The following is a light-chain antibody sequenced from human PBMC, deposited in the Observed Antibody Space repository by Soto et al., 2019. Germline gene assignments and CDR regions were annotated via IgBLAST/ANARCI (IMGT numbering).Light chain of an antibody. CDR3: QQYYSYLT. V-gene: IGKV1-8*01. CDR1: QGISSY. J-gene: IGKJ5*01. Sequence: AILITQSPPSLSSYTLDIVTITCRASQGISSYLAWYQQKPGKAPKLLIYAASTLQSGVPSRFSGSGSGTDFTLTISCLQSEDFATYYCQQYYSYLTFGQGTRLEIK. CDR2: AAS.